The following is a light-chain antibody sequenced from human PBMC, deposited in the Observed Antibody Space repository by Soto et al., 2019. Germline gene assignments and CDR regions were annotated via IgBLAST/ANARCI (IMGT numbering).Light chain of an antibody. J-gene: IGLJ1*01. CDR3: CSYAGSSTDV. CDR1: SSDVGNYNL. V-gene: IGLV2-23*01. CDR2: EDT. Sequence: QSVLTQPASVSGSAGQSITISCTGTSSDVGNYNLVSWYLHHPGKAPKLLIYEDTKRPSGVSNRFSGSRSGNTASLTVSGLQAEDETDYYCCSYAGSSTDVFGTGTKVTVL.